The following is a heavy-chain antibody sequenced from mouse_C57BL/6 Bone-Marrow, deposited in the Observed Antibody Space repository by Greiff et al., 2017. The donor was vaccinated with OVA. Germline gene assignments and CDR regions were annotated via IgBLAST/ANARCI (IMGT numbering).Heavy chain of an antibody. J-gene: IGHJ4*01. CDR3: LYYYAMDY. CDR2: INPNNGGT. V-gene: IGHV1-26*01. Sequence: EVQLQQSGPELVKPGASVKISCKASGYTFTDYYMNWVKQSHGKSLEWIGDINPNNGGTSYNQKFKGKATLTVDKSYSTAYMELRSLTSEDSAVYYCLYYYAMDYWGQGTSVTVSS. CDR1: GYTFTDYY.